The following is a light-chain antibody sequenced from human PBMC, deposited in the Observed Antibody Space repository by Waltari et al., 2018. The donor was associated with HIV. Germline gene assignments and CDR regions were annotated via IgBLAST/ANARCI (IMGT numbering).Light chain of an antibody. CDR2: EDT. Sequence: SYELTQPHSVSVSPGQTASITCSGDKLGDKYVSWYQQQPGQPPVLVIHEDTSRPSGIPERSSGSNSGNTATLTISGAQATDEADYYCQTWDSTSVLFGGGTKLTVL. CDR1: KLGDKY. CDR3: QTWDSTSVL. V-gene: IGLV3-1*01. J-gene: IGLJ2*01.